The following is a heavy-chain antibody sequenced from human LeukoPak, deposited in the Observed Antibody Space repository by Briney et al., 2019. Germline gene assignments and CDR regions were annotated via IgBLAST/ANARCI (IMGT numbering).Heavy chain of an antibody. J-gene: IGHJ4*02. Sequence: SETLSLTCTVSGGSISSYYWSWIRQPAGKGLEWIGRIYTSGSTNYNPSLKSRVTMSVDTSKNQFSLKLSSVTAADTAVYYCATWGFTYYDFWSGYYTYFDYWGQGTLVTVSS. CDR1: GGSISSYY. CDR2: IYTSGST. V-gene: IGHV4-4*07. D-gene: IGHD3-3*01. CDR3: ATWGFTYYDFWSGYYTYFDY.